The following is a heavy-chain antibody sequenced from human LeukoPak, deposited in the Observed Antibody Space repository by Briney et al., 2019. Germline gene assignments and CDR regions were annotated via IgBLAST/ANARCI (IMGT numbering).Heavy chain of an antibody. CDR3: ARINTAYYYGSGRHHYFDY. CDR2: IYYSGST. CDR1: GGSISTSNYY. J-gene: IGHJ4*02. Sequence: PPETLSLTCTVSGGSISTSNYYWGWIRQPPGKGLEWIGSIYYSGSTYYNPSLKSRVTISVDTSKNQFSLKLSSVTAADTAVYYCARINTAYYYGSGRHHYFDYWGQGTLVTVSS. V-gene: IGHV4-39*07. D-gene: IGHD3-10*01.